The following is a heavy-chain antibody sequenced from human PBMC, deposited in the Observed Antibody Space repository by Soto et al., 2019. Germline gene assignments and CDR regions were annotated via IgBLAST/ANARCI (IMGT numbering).Heavy chain of an antibody. Sequence: PSETLSLTCTVSGGSISSYYWSWIRQPPGKGLEWIGYIYYSGSTNYNPSLKSRVTISVDTSKNQFSLKLSSVTAADTAVYYCARENIGSSLYNWFDPWGQGTLVTVSS. CDR3: ARENIGSSLYNWFDP. J-gene: IGHJ5*02. V-gene: IGHV4-59*01. CDR1: GGSISSYY. CDR2: IYYSGST. D-gene: IGHD6-6*01.